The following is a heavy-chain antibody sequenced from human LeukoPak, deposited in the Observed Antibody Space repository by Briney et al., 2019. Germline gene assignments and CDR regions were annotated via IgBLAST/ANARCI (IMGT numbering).Heavy chain of an antibody. CDR3: VRTPSSSWYAWFDP. Sequence: SQNLSLTCVISGDNVSTNGAAWNWIRQSPSRGLEWLGRTYYRSKWYTDYALSVKNRISINPDTSKNQLSLQLNSVTPEDTAVYYCVRTPSSSWYAWFDPWGQGTLVTVSS. D-gene: IGHD6-13*01. CDR1: GDNVSTNGAA. CDR2: TYYRSKWYT. J-gene: IGHJ5*02. V-gene: IGHV6-1*01.